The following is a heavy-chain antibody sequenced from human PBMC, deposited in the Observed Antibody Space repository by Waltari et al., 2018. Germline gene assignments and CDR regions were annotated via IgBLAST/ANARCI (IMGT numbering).Heavy chain of an antibody. Sequence: QVTLRESGPALVKPTQTLTLTCTFSGFSLSSNGMCVRWIRQPPGKALEWLALIDWEDDKYYSTSLKIRLTISKDTSKNQVVLTMTNMDPVDTATYYCVSGSPSLSTSCYAKWFDPWGQGTLVTVSS. CDR1: GFSLSSNGMC. D-gene: IGHD2-2*01. CDR3: VSGSPSLSTSCYAKWFDP. V-gene: IGHV2-70*01. CDR2: IDWEDDK. J-gene: IGHJ5*02.